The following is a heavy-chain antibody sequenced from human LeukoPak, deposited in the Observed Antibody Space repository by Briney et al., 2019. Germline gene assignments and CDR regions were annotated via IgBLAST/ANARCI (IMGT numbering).Heavy chain of an antibody. Sequence: PSETLSLTCAVYGGSFSGYYWSWVRQAPGKGLEWVSATSGSGGSTYYADSVKGRFTISRDNSKNTLYLQMNSLRAEDTAVYYCAKRTLDYWGQGTLVTVSS. CDR2: TSGSGGST. CDR3: AKRTLDY. CDR1: GGSFSGYY. J-gene: IGHJ4*02. V-gene: IGHV3-23*01.